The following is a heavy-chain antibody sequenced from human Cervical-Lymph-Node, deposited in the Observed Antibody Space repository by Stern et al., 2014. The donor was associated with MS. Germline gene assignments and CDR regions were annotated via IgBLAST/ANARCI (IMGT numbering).Heavy chain of an antibody. J-gene: IGHJ4*02. Sequence: EVQLVESGAEVKKPGESLKISCKLSGYSFTIYYIACVRQMPGKCLEWSAVIYPYDCDTPYSPSFQGQVTISADKSITTAYLQWSSLRASDTAMYYCARHVQGFDYWGQGTLVTVSS. CDR2: IYPYDCDT. CDR1: GYSFTIYY. CDR3: ARHVQGFDY. V-gene: IGHV5-51*01.